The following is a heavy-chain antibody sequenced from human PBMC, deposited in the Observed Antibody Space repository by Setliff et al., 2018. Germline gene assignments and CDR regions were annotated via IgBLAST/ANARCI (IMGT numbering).Heavy chain of an antibody. D-gene: IGHD3-22*01. CDR3: ARDRLHYYDSSGSDAFDI. CDR1: GFTFSNYD. V-gene: IGHV3-11*01. J-gene: IGHJ3*02. CDR2: ISSSGSTI. Sequence: GGSLRLSCAGSGFTFSNYDMNWVRQAPGKGLVWVSMISSSGSTIYYADSVKGRFTISRDNAKNSLYLQMNSLRAEDTAVYYCARDRLHYYDSSGSDAFDIWGQGTMVTVSS.